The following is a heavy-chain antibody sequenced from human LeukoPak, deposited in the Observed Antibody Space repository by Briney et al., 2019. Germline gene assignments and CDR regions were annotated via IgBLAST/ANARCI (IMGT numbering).Heavy chain of an antibody. CDR3: ARGGTTVTPGLLWFDP. Sequence: SETLSLTCSVSGGSISSHYWSRIRQPPGKGLEWIGYIYYSGSTKYNPSLKSRVTISVDTSKNQFSLKLSSVTAADTAVYYCARGGTTVTPGLLWFDPWGQGTLVTVSS. D-gene: IGHD4-17*01. CDR2: IYYSGST. CDR1: GGSISSHY. J-gene: IGHJ5*02. V-gene: IGHV4-59*11.